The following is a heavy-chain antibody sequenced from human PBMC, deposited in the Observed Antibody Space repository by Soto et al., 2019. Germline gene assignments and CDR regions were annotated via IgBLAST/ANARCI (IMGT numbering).Heavy chain of an antibody. CDR2: TYYRSKWYN. J-gene: IGHJ4*02. D-gene: IGHD6-13*01. Sequence: SQTLSLTCAISGDSVSSNSVAWNWIRQSPSRGLEWLGRTYYRSKWYNDYAVSVKSRITINPDTSKNQFSLQLNSVTPEDTAVYYCEREGGRRQLAYIFAYWAQGPLAPVST. CDR1: GDSVSSNSVA. CDR3: EREGGRRQLAYIFAY. V-gene: IGHV6-1*01.